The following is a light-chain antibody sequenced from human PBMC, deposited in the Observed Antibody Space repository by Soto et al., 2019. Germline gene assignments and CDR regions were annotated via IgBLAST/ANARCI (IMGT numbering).Light chain of an antibody. Sequence: QAVVTQEPSFSVSPGTTVTLTCGLSSGSVSTSSYPSWYQQTPGQAPRTLIYSTNTRSSGVPDRFSGSILGNKAALTITGAQADDESDYYCVLYMGSGISVFSGGTKLTVL. CDR2: STN. J-gene: IGLJ2*01. CDR1: SGSVSTSSY. V-gene: IGLV8-61*01. CDR3: VLYMGSGISV.